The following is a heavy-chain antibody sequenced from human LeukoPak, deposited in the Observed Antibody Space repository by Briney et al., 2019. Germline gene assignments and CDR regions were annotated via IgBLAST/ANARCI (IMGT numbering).Heavy chain of an antibody. V-gene: IGHV3-15*01. CDR3: TAGTGRSDFDY. CDR1: GFTFSDAW. J-gene: IGHJ4*02. D-gene: IGHD1-1*01. Sequence: GGSLRLSCAASGFTFSDAWVSWVRQAPGKGLEWIGRIKSETNGGTIDYAAPVNGRFTLSRDDSKHTLDLQMNSLKTEDTGVYYCTAGTGRSDFDYWGQGTLVIVSS. CDR2: IKSETNGGTI.